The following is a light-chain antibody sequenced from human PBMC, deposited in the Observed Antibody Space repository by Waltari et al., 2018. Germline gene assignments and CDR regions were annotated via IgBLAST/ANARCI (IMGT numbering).Light chain of an antibody. CDR2: ATS. V-gene: IGKV3-20*01. CDR3: QQYGGSPEGFT. J-gene: IGKJ3*01. CDR1: QSVRSDL. Sequence: EVVLTQSPGTLSLSPGERATLSCRASQSVRSDLLAWYQRKPGRAPRLLIYATSSRATGIPDRVSGSGFGTDFTLTISRLEAEDFAVYYCQQYGGSPEGFTFGPGTTVDFK.